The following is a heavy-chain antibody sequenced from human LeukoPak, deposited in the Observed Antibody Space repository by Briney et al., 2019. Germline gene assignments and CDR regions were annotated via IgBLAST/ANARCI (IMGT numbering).Heavy chain of an antibody. V-gene: IGHV4-61*02. J-gene: IGHJ4*02. CDR2: IYTSGST. CDR3: ARGLDYGDYALGY. CDR1: GGSISSGSYY. Sequence: SETLSLTCTVSGGSISSGSYYWSWIRQPAGKGLEWIGRIYTSGSTNYNPSLKSRVTISVDTSKNQFSLKLSSVTAADTAVYYCARGLDYGDYALGYWGQGTLVTVSS. D-gene: IGHD4-17*01.